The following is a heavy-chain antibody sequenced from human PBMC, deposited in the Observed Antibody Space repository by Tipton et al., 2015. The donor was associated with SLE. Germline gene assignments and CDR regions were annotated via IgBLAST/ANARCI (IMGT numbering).Heavy chain of an antibody. CDR3: TRDLRAGFDY. CDR1: GFTFDDYT. CDR2: ISWDGGST. V-gene: IGHV3-43*01. J-gene: IGHJ4*02. D-gene: IGHD6-13*01. Sequence: SLRLSCAASGFTFDDYTMHWVRQAPGKGLEWVSLISWDGGSTYYADSVKGRFTISRDNARNTLYLQMKSLRAEDTAVYYCTRDLRAGFDYWGQGTLVTVSS.